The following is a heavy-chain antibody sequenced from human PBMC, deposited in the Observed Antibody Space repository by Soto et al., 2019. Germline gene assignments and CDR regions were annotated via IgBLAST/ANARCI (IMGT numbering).Heavy chain of an antibody. CDR2: INHSGST. D-gene: IGHD6-6*01. J-gene: IGHJ6*02. CDR3: ASVLSSSNPPYYYGMDV. Sequence: PSETLSLTCAVYGGSFSGYYWSWIRQPPGKGLEWIGEINHSGSTNYNPSLKSRVTISVDTSKNQFSLKLSSVTAADTAVYYCASVLSSSNPPYYYGMDVWGQGTTVTVSS. CDR1: GGSFSGYY. V-gene: IGHV4-34*01.